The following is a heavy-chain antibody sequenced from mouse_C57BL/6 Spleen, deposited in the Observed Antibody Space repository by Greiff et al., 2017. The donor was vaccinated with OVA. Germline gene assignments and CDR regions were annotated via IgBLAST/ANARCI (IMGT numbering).Heavy chain of an antibody. Sequence: QVKLQQPGAELVKPGASVKLSCKASGYTFTSYWMHWVKQRPGQGLAWIGRINPNGGGTTYNEKFKSTATLTVSKSSRTAYMQLISLTSEDSAVYYCARYYVSSYVYVEVWGTGTTVTVSS. CDR3: ARYYVSSYVYVEV. CDR2: INPNGGGT. CDR1: GYTFTSYW. J-gene: IGHJ1*03. V-gene: IGHV1-64*01. D-gene: IGHD1-1*01.